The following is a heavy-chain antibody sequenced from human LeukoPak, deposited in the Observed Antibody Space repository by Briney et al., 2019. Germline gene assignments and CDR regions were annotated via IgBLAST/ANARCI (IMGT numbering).Heavy chain of an antibody. CDR1: GFTFSSYW. CDR2: INSDGSST. J-gene: IGHJ5*02. CDR3: ARAVIYTHWFDP. Sequence: GGSLRLSCAASGFTFSSYWMHWIRQAPGKGLVWVSRINSDGSSTSYADSVKGRFTISRDNAKNTLYLQMNSLRAEDTAVYYCARAVIYTHWFDPWGQGTLVTVSS. D-gene: IGHD3-16*01. V-gene: IGHV3-74*01.